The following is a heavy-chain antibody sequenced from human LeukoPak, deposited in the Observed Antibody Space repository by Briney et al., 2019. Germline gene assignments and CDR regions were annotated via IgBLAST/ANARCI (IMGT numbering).Heavy chain of an antibody. V-gene: IGHV3-23*01. CDR1: GFTFSSYA. CDR3: AKGVDYDFWSGYFDY. D-gene: IGHD3-3*01. Sequence: GSLRLSCAASGFTFSSYAMSWVRQAPGKGLEWVSAISGSGGSTYYADSVKGRFTISRDNSKNTLYLQMNSLRAEDTAVYYCAKGVDYDFWSGYFDYWGQGTLVTVSS. J-gene: IGHJ4*02. CDR2: ISGSGGST.